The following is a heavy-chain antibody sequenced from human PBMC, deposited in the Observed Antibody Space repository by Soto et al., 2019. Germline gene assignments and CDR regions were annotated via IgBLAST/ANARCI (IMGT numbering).Heavy chain of an antibody. Sequence: TSETLSLTCTVSGGSISSGGYYWSWIRQHPGKGLEWIGYIYYSGSTYYNPSLKSRVTISVDTSKNQFSLKLSSVTAADTAVYYCARARPGFLVGATADYWGQGTLDTVSS. V-gene: IGHV4-31*03. J-gene: IGHJ4*02. CDR3: ARARPGFLVGATADY. CDR1: GGSISSGGYY. D-gene: IGHD1-26*01. CDR2: IYYSGST.